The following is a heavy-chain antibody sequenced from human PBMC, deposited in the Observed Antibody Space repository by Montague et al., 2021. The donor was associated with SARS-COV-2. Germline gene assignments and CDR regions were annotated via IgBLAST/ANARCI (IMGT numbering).Heavy chain of an antibody. D-gene: IGHD1-1*01. Sequence: CAISGGSVSSHSATWNWVRQSPSRGLEWLGRTYYRSKWYNDYAVSVRGRVTINPDTSKNQFSLQLNSVTPEDTAIYYCTSGREGNYNVMDVWGQGTTVTVSS. V-gene: IGHV6-1*01. J-gene: IGHJ6*02. CDR2: TYYRSKWYN. CDR1: GGSVSSHSAT. CDR3: TSGREGNYNVMDV.